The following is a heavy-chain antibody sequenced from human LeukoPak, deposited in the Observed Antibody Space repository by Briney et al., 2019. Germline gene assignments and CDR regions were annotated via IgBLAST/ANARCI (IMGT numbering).Heavy chain of an antibody. CDR2: INTDGSST. D-gene: IGHD2-15*01. CDR1: GFTFKNYW. J-gene: IGHJ4*02. Sequence: GGSLRLSCAASGFTFKNYWMHWVRQAPGKGLMWVSRINTDGSSTTYADSVKGRFTISRDNSKNTLYLQMNSLRAEDTAVYYCAKRQCSGGSCYSDYWGQGTLVTVSS. V-gene: IGHV3-74*01. CDR3: AKRQCSGGSCYSDY.